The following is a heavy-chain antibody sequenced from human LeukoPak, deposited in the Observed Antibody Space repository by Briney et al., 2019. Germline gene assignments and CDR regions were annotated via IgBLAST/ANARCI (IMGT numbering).Heavy chain of an antibody. J-gene: IGHJ6*03. CDR2: FDPEDGET. CDR1: GYTLTELS. CDR3: ARVSSCSSTSCYKAGYYYYYMDV. Sequence: ASVKVSCKVSGYTLTELSMHWVRQAPGKGLEWMGGFDPEDGETIYAQKFQGRVTITADESTSTAYMELSSLRSEDTAVYYCARVSSCSSTSCYKAGYYYYYMDVWAKGPRSPSP. D-gene: IGHD2-2*02. V-gene: IGHV1-24*01.